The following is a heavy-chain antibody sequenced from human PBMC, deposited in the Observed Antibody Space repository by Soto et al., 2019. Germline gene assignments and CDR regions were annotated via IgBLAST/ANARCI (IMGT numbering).Heavy chain of an antibody. CDR1: GYSFTSYW. J-gene: IGHJ5*02. CDR3: ARLNVDTAMVTWFDP. D-gene: IGHD5-18*01. V-gene: IGHV5-51*01. CDR2: IYPGDSDT. Sequence: PGESLKISCKGSGYSFTSYWIGWVRQMPGKGLEWMGIIYPGDSDTRYSPSFQGQVTISADKSISTAYLQWSSLKASDTAMYYCARLNVDTAMVTWFDPWGQGTLVTVSS.